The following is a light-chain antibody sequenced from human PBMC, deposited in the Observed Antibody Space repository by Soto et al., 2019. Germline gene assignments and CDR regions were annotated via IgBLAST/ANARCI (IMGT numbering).Light chain of an antibody. CDR1: QSISSW. V-gene: IGKV1-5*03. CDR2: KAS. Sequence: DIQMTQSPSTLSASVGDRVTITCRASQSISSWLAWYQQKPGKAPKLLIYKASSLESGVPSRFSGSGSGTEFTLTISSLQPDDFATYYYQQYNSYSWTFGQGTMLEIK. J-gene: IGKJ1*01. CDR3: QQYNSYSWT.